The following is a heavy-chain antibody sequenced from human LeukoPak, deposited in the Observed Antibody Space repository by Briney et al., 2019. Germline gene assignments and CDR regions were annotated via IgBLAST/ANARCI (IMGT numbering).Heavy chain of an antibody. CDR3: AKFRAAAGPRDFDY. V-gene: IGHV3-23*01. D-gene: IGHD6-13*01. CDR1: GFTFSSYA. CDR2: LSGSGSNT. Sequence: GGSLRLSCAASGFTFSSYAMTWVRQAPGKGLEWVSTLSGSGSNTYYADSVKGRFSISGDNSQSTLYLQMNSLRAEDTAVYYCAKFRAAAGPRDFDYWGQGTLVTVSS. J-gene: IGHJ4*02.